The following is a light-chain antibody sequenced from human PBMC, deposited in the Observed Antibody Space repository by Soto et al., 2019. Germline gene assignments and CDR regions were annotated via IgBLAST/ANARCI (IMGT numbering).Light chain of an antibody. V-gene: IGKV3D-15*01. CDR3: QQYNNWPIT. CDR1: QSVSSN. CDR2: GAS. Sequence: EVGMKQSPATLSVSPGERATLSCRASQSVSSNLAWYQQKPGQAPRLLIYGASTRATGIPARFSGSGSGTEFTLTISSLQSEDFAVYYCQQYNNWPITFGQGTRLAIK. J-gene: IGKJ5*01.